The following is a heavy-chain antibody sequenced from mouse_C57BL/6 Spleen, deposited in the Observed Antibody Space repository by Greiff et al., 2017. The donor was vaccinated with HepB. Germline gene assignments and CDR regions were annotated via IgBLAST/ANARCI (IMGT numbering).Heavy chain of an antibody. CDR2: IHPNSGST. CDR1: GYTFTSYW. CDR3: ARITTGRVMDY. J-gene: IGHJ4*01. D-gene: IGHD1-1*01. V-gene: IGHV1-64*01. Sequence: QVQLQQSGAELVKPGASVKLSCKASGYTFTSYWMHWVKQRPGQGLEWIGMIHPNSGSTNYNEKFKSKATLTVDKSSSTAYMQLSSLTSEDSAVYYCARITTGRVMDYWGQGTSVTVSS.